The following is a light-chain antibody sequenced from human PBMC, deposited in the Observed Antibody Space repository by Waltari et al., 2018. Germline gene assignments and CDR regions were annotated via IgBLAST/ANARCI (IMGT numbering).Light chain of an antibody. CDR1: QTISSW. CDR2: KAS. Sequence: DIQMTQSPSSLSASVGDRVTITCRASQTISSWLAWYQQKPGKAPKLLIYKASTLESGVPSRFSGSGSGTEFTLTISSLQPGDFATDYCQQFNSFPWTFGHGTKVEIK. J-gene: IGKJ1*01. V-gene: IGKV1-5*03. CDR3: QQFNSFPWT.